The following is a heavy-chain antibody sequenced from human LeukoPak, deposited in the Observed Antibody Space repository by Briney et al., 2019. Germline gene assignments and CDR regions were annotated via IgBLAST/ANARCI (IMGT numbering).Heavy chain of an antibody. J-gene: IGHJ4*02. Sequence: PSETLSLTCTVSGGSVSSGSYYWGWIRQPPGRGLEWIGYIYYSGSTNYNPSLKGRVTISVDTSKNQFSLKLSSVTAADTAVYYCARARSKYSSGSLDYWGQGTLVTVSS. D-gene: IGHD6-19*01. CDR1: GGSVSSGSYY. V-gene: IGHV4-61*01. CDR2: IYYSGST. CDR3: ARARSKYSSGSLDY.